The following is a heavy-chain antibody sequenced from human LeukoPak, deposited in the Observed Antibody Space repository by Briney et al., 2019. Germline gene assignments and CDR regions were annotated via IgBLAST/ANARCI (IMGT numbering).Heavy chain of an antibody. J-gene: IGHJ4*02. CDR2: ICSSSSYI. CDR1: GFTFSSYS. D-gene: IGHD6-13*01. Sequence: GGSLRLSCAASGFTFSSYSMNWVRQAPGKGLEWVSSICSSSSYIYYADSVKGRFTISRDNAKNSLYLQMNSLRAEDTAVYYCARSPSIAAAGLNFDYWGQGTLVTVSS. V-gene: IGHV3-21*01. CDR3: ARSPSIAAAGLNFDY.